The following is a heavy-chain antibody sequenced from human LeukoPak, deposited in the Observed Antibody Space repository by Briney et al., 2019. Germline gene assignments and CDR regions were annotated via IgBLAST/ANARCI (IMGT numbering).Heavy chain of an antibody. V-gene: IGHV3-21*01. D-gene: IGHD2-2*02. Sequence: GGSLRLSCAASGFTLSSYSMNWVRQAPGKGLEWVSSISSSSSYIYYADSVKGRFTISRDNAKNSLYLQMNSLRAEDTAVYYCARDRGYCSSTSCYTRIDYWGQGTLVTVSS. J-gene: IGHJ4*02. CDR1: GFTLSSYS. CDR2: ISSSSSYI. CDR3: ARDRGYCSSTSCYTRIDY.